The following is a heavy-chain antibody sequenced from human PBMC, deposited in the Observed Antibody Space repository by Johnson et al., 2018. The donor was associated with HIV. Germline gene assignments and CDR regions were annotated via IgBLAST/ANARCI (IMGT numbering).Heavy chain of an antibody. CDR3: ARDDGGGGDAFDI. CDR1: GFTFSSYA. D-gene: IGHD2-15*01. CDR2: ISYDGSNK. V-gene: IGHV3-30-3*01. J-gene: IGHJ3*02. Sequence: QVQLVESGGGVVQPGRSLRLSCAASGFTFSSYAMHWVRQAPGKGLEWVAVISYDGSNKYYADSVKGRFTISRDNSTNTLYLQMNSLRAEDTAVYYCARDDGGGGDAFDIWGQGTMVTVSS.